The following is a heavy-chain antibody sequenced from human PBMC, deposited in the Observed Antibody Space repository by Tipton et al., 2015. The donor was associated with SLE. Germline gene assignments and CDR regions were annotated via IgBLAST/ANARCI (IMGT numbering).Heavy chain of an antibody. V-gene: IGHV4-59*11. CDR1: GVSISDHY. Sequence: TLSLTCTVSGVSISDHYWTWIRQPPGKGLEWVGYVYSSGFSDYNPSLRSRVTISLDTSKNQFSLRLRSATAADTAVYYCARAGDLRDGFNFALDYWGQGTLVTVSS. D-gene: IGHD5-24*01. CDR2: VYSSGFS. CDR3: ARAGDLRDGFNFALDY. J-gene: IGHJ4*02.